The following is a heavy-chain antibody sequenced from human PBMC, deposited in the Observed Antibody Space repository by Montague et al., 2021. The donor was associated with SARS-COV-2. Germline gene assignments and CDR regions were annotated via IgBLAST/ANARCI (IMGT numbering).Heavy chain of an antibody. CDR2: ISYTGST. V-gene: IGHV4-39*01. D-gene: IGHD2-8*01. Sequence: SETLSLTCTVSGGSISSPDYYWGWIRPSPGKGLVWIGSISYTGSTYYNPSLRSRVSFSMDTSKNHFSLSLSSVTVTDTAVYFCARQLPSYCATNKCYPYYFDGWGQGALVTVSS. J-gene: IGHJ4*02. CDR3: ARQLPSYCATNKCYPYYFDG. CDR1: GGSISSPDYY.